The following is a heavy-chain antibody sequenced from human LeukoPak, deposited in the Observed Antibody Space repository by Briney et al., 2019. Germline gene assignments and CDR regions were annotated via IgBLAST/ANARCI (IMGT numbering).Heavy chain of an antibody. CDR3: ARATSSGPPFDY. V-gene: IGHV1-69*01. J-gene: IGHJ4*02. CDR2: IIPIFGTA. CDR1: GGTFSSYA. D-gene: IGHD6-19*01. Sequence: ASVNVSCTASGGTFSSYAISWVRQAPGQGLEWMGGIIPIFGTANYAQKFQGRVTITADESTSTAYMELSSLRSEDTAVYYCARATSSGPPFDYWGQGTLVTVSS.